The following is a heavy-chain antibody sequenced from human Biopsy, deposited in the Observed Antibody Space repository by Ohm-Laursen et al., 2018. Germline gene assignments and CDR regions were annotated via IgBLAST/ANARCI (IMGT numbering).Heavy chain of an antibody. V-gene: IGHV4-38-2*02. CDR3: ARVGSGWAPFDK. D-gene: IGHD6-19*01. CDR1: GYSISSDYR. CDR2: IFKDGNT. Sequence: SETLSLTCSVSGYSISSDYRWGWIRQAPGKTLEWLGNIFKDGNTHYNPSLRSRLIISIDTSENQFSLMMTSVSGADTAVYFCARVGSGWAPFDKWGPGTLVTVSS. J-gene: IGHJ4*02.